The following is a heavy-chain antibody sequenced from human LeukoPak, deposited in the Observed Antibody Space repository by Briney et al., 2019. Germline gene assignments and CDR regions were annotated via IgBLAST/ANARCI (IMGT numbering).Heavy chain of an antibody. CDR1: GFAIRSYW. V-gene: IGHV3-74*01. CDR2: IKSDGSST. CDR3: ARSADPNRGSGWYFDL. D-gene: IGHD7-27*01. Sequence: GGSLTLSCAASGFAIRSYWMHWVCQDPGKGLVWVSRIKSDGSSTRYADSVKGRFTISRDNAKNTLYLQMNSQRAEDTAIYYCARSADPNRGSGWYFDLWGHGTQVTVSS. J-gene: IGHJ2*01.